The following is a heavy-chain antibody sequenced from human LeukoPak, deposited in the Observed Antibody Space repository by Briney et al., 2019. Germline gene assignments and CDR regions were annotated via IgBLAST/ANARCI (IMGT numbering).Heavy chain of an antibody. CDR2: IYPGDSDA. CDR3: ARQIDGGDPEDAFDL. V-gene: IGHV5-51*01. J-gene: IGHJ3*01. Sequence: PGESLRISCKGSGYSFASYWISWVRQMPGKGLEWMGIIYPGDSDARYSPPFQGQVTISADKSISTAYLQWSSLQASDTAMYYCARQIDGGDPEDAFDLWGQGTMVTVSS. D-gene: IGHD2-21*02. CDR1: GYSFASYW.